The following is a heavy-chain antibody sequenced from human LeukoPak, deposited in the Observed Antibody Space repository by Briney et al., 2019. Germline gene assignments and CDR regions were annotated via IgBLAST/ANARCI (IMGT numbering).Heavy chain of an antibody. V-gene: IGHV3-21*01. Sequence: GGSLRLSCAASGFTFSSYAMSWVRQAPGKGLEWVSSISSSSSYIYYADSVKGRFTISRDNAKNSLYLQMNSLRAEDTAVYYCAKAYYDSSGYRDYWGQGTLVTVSS. CDR2: ISSSSSYI. CDR3: AKAYYDSSGYRDY. D-gene: IGHD3-22*01. CDR1: GFTFSSYA. J-gene: IGHJ4*02.